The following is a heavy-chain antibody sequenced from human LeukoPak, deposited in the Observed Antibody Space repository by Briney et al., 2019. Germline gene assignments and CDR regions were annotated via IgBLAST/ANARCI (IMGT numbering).Heavy chain of an antibody. V-gene: IGHV4-61*01. D-gene: IGHD5-18*01. Sequence: SETLSLTCTVSGGSISSSSYYWSWIRQPPGKGLEWIGYIYYSGSTNYNPSLKSRVTISVDTSKNQFSLKLSSVTAADTAVYYCARKGGYSYGYDYWGQGTLVTVSS. CDR3: ARKGGYSYGYDY. CDR2: IYYSGST. CDR1: GGSISSSSYY. J-gene: IGHJ4*02.